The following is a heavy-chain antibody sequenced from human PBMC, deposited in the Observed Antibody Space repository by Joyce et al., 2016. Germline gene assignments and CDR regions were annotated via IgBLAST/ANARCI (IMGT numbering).Heavy chain of an antibody. CDR2: IWYDGNKK. CDR1: GFTFSSFG. D-gene: IGHD3-10*01. Sequence: QVQLVESGGGVVQPGRSLRLSCAASGFTFSSFGRHWVRRAPGKGLKWVAVIWYDGNKKDYADSVKGRFTISRDNAQNSLYLQMNSLRVEDTAVYYCARGAMVRGVDVDYWGQGTLVTVSS. CDR3: ARGAMVRGVDVDY. V-gene: IGHV3-33*04. J-gene: IGHJ4*02.